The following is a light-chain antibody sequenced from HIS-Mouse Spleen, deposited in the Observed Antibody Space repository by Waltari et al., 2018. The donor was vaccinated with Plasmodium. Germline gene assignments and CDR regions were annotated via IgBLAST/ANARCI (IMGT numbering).Light chain of an antibody. J-gene: IGLJ2*01. CDR1: SLRSYY. CDR3: NSRDSSGNHVV. CDR2: GKN. V-gene: IGLV3-19*01. Sequence: SSELTQDPAVSVALGQTVRITCQGDSLRSYYASWYQPKPGQAPVLVSYGKNNRPPGIPDRFSGSSSGNTASWTITGAQAEDEADYYCNSRDSSGNHVVFGGGTKLTVL.